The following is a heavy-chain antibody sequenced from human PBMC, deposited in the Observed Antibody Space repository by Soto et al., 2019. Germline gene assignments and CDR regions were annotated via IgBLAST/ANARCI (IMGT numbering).Heavy chain of an antibody. J-gene: IGHJ6*03. V-gene: IGHV5-51*01. CDR2: IYPGDSDT. CDR1: GYSFTSYW. D-gene: IGHD2-15*01. CDR3: ARQGCSGGSCYSFDYYYYYMDV. Sequence: GESLKISCKGSGYSFTSYWICWVRQMPGKGLEWMGIIYPGDSDTRYSPSFQGQVTISADKSISTAYLQWSSLKASDTAMYYCARQGCSGGSCYSFDYYYYYMDVWGKGTTVTVSS.